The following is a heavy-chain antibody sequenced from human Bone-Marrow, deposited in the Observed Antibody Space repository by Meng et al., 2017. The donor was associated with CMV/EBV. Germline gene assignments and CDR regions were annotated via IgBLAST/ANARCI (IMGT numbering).Heavy chain of an antibody. CDR2: IIPILGIA. J-gene: IGHJ5*02. D-gene: IGHD2-2*01. Sequence: SVKVSCKASGYTFTSYDITWVRQATGQGLEWMGRIIPILGIANYAQKFQGRVTITADKSTSTAYMELSSLRSEDTAVYYCARDFGYCSSTSCYPRNWFDPWGQGTLVTVSS. V-gene: IGHV1-69*04. CDR1: GYTFTSYD. CDR3: ARDFGYCSSTSCYPRNWFDP.